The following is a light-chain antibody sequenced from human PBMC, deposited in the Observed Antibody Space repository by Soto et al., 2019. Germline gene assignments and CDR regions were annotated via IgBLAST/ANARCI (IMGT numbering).Light chain of an antibody. CDR1: QNIGIY. CDR3: QQSHNTPRT. Sequence: DIQMTQSPSSLSASIGDRVTITCRASQNIGIYLNWYQQKPGKAPELLIYAASSLKSGVPSRFSGSGYETEFTLTISGLRPEDFATYSCQQSHNTPRTFGQGTRVEIK. V-gene: IGKV1-39*01. J-gene: IGKJ1*01. CDR2: AAS.